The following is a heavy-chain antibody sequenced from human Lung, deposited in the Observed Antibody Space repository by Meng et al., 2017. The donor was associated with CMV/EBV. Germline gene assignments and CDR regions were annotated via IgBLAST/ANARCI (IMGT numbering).Heavy chain of an antibody. V-gene: IGHV3-30*02. CDR1: GLIFNKYG. D-gene: IGHD3-10*01. Sequence: GGSLRLXXVASGLIFNKYGMHWLRQAPGKGLEWLSFIDVDGQRRYNGDTVKARFVVFKDRSKNTVVLQMNSLRVEDTAVYYCVGHQGGPRDGVRLVWGQGKXVTGAS. CDR3: VGHQGGPRDGVRLV. CDR2: IDVDGQRR. J-gene: IGHJ4*02.